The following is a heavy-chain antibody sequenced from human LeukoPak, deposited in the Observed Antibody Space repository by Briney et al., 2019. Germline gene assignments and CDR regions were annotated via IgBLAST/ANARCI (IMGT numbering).Heavy chain of an antibody. Sequence: SETLSLTCTVSGGSISSGGYYWSWIRQPPGKGLEWIGYIYHSGSTHYNPSLKSRVTISVDTSKNQFSLKLSSVTAADTAVYYCARGRSGGWYSQAELRDTRFQHWGQGTLVTVSS. J-gene: IGHJ1*01. CDR3: ARGRSGGWYSQAELRDTRFQH. CDR2: IYHSGST. CDR1: GGSISSGGYY. V-gene: IGHV4-30-2*01. D-gene: IGHD6-19*01.